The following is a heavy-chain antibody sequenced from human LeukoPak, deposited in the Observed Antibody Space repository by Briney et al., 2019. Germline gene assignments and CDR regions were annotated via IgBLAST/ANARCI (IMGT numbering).Heavy chain of an antibody. CDR3: AREEQISVIAVIIEGYGMDV. CDR2: ISKDGTNK. J-gene: IGHJ6*02. V-gene: IGHV3-30*04. Sequence: GRSLRLSCAASGFTLNSFALHWVRQAPGKGLEGVAIISKDGTNKYTAEGRFTISRDNSRNTVYLQMNNLGPEDTAVYYCAREEQISVIAVIIEGYGMDVWGQGTTVTVSS. D-gene: IGHD3-22*01. CDR1: GFTLNSFA.